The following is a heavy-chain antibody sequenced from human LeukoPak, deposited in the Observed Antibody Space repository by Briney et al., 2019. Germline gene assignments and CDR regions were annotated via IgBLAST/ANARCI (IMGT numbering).Heavy chain of an antibody. CDR3: ARALSGSYYKFDY. Sequence: SETLSLTCAVYGGSFSGYYWSWIRQPPGKGLEWIGEINHSGSTNYNPSLKSRVTISVDTSKNQFSLKLSSVTAADTAVYYCARALSGSYYKFDYWGQGTLVTVSS. CDR2: INHSGST. V-gene: IGHV4-34*01. D-gene: IGHD3-10*01. CDR1: GGSFSGYY. J-gene: IGHJ4*02.